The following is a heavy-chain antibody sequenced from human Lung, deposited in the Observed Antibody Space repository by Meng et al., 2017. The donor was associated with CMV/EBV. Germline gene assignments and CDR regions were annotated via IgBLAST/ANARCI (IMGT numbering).Heavy chain of an antibody. CDR2: IWYDGSNK. V-gene: IGHV3-33*06. D-gene: IGHD6-6*01. Sequence: GGSXRLXCAASGFTFSSYVMHWVRQAPGKGLEWVAVIWYDGSNKYYADSVKGRFTISRDNSKNTLYMQMNSLRAEDTAVYYCAKDVAAPTQPYYYYYGMDVXGQGXTVTVSS. J-gene: IGHJ6*02. CDR1: GFTFSSYV. CDR3: AKDVAAPTQPYYYYYGMDV.